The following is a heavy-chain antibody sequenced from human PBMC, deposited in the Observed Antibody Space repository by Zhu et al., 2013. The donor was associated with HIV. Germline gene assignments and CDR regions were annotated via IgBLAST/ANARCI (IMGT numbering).Heavy chain of an antibody. D-gene: IGHD3-22*01. CDR2: IIPIFGTA. CDR3: ARGSRNYYDSSGYHPGFDY. CDR1: GGTFSSYA. V-gene: IGHV1-69*06. Sequence: QVQLVQSGAEVKKPGSSVKVSCKASGGTFSSYAISWVRQAPGQGLEWMGGIIPIFGTANYAQKFQGRVTITADKSTSTAYMELSSLRSEDTAVYYCARGSRNYYDSSGYHPGFDYWGQGTLVTVSS. J-gene: IGHJ4*02.